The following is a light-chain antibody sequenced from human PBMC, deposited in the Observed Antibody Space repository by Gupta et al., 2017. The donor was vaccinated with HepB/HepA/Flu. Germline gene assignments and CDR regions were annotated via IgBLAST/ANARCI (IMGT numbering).Light chain of an antibody. J-gene: IGKJ5*01. Sequence: EIVLTQSPGTLSLSPGERATLSCRASQSVSSSYLAWYQQKPGQAPRLLIYGASSRATGITDRFSGSGFGKDFTRTSSRREPEDCAVYYWQQDCSSPTFGQGTRMEIK. CDR3: QQDCSSPT. CDR2: GAS. V-gene: IGKV3-20*01. CDR1: QSVSSSY.